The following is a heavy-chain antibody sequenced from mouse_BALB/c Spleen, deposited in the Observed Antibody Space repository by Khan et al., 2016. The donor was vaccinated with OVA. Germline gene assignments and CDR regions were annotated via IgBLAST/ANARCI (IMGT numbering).Heavy chain of an antibody. D-gene: IGHD1-1*01. J-gene: IGHJ3*01. V-gene: IGHV9-3*02. CDR2: INTNTGEP. CDR3: ARGNYYGSNSWFAY. CDR1: GYTFTNYG. Sequence: QVQLQQSGPELKKPGETVKISCKASGYTFTNYGINWVKQAPGKGLKWMGWINTNTGEPTYAEEFKGRFAFSLETSASTAYLQLNNLKKEAEATYFCARGNYYGSNSWFAYWGQGTLVTVSA.